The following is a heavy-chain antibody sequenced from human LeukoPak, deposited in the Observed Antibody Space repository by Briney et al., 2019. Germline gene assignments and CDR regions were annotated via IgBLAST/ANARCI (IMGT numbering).Heavy chain of an antibody. CDR3: ARDRWELLSDDAFDI. Sequence: PGGSLRLSCAASGFXFSSYGIHWVRQAPGKGLEWVAGIWYDGSNKYYADSVKGRFTISRDNSKNTLYLQMNSLRAEDTAVYYCARDRWELLSDDAFDIWGQGTMVTVSS. V-gene: IGHV3-33*01. D-gene: IGHD1-26*01. CDR1: GFXFSSYG. CDR2: IWYDGSNK. J-gene: IGHJ3*02.